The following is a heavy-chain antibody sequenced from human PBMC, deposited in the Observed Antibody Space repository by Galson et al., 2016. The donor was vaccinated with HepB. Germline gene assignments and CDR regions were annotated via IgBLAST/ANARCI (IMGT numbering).Heavy chain of an antibody. D-gene: IGHD1-26*01. CDR1: GDSISSSNYY. CDR2: VHYSGTT. Sequence: SETLSLTCTVSGDSISSSNYYWGWIRQSPGRGLESIASVHYSGTTYYKSSLRGRVTMSIDTSKNQFSLRLNSLTAADTAVYYCARHVTLSGSYSIDYWGQGTRATVSS. CDR3: ARHVTLSGSYSIDY. J-gene: IGHJ4*02. V-gene: IGHV4-39*01.